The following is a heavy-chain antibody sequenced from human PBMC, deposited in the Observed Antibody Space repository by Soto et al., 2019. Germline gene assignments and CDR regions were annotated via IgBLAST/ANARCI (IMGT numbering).Heavy chain of an antibody. J-gene: IGHJ5*02. CDR3: ASGLLWFGELLSDLNWFDP. CDR2: INSDGSST. Sequence: GGSLRLSCAASGFTFSSYWMHWVRQAPGKGLVWVSRINSDGSSTSYADSVKGRFTISRDNAKNTLYLQMNGLRAEDTAVYYCASGLLWFGELLSDLNWFDPWGQGTLVPVSS. CDR1: GFTFSSYW. D-gene: IGHD3-10*01. V-gene: IGHV3-74*01.